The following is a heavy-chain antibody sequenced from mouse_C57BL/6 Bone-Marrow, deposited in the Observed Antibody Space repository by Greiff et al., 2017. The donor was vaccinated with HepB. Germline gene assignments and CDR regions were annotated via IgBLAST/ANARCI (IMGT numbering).Heavy chain of an antibody. CDR1: GFNIKDDY. Sequence: VQLKQSGAELVRPGASVKLSCTASGFNIKDDYMHWVKQRPEQGLEWIGWIDPENGDTEYASKFQGKAPITADTSSNTAYLQLSSLTSEDTAVYYCTTFDDDRAWFAYWGQGTLVTVSA. D-gene: IGHD2-14*01. CDR2: IDPENGDT. CDR3: TTFDDDRAWFAY. V-gene: IGHV14-4*01. J-gene: IGHJ3*01.